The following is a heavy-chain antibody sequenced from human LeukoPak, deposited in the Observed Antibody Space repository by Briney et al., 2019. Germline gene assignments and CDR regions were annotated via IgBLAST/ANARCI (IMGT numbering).Heavy chain of an antibody. CDR1: GASISDYY. V-gene: IGHV4-4*07. J-gene: IGHJ4*02. CDR3: ARGLRFLDG. CDR2: IYTSEST. Sequence: SETLSLTCTVSGASISDYYWNWIRQPAGKGLEWIGRIYTSESTNYNPSLKSRVTMSVDTSKNQFSLKLNSVTAADTALYYCARGLRFLDGWGQGTLVTVSS. D-gene: IGHD3-3*01.